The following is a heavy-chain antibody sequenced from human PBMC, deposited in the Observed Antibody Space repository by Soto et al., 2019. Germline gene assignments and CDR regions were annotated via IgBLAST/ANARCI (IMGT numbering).Heavy chain of an antibody. D-gene: IGHD4-17*01. Sequence: GGSLRLSCAASGFTFSSYGMHWVRQAPGKRLEWVAVISYDGSNKYYADSVKGRFTISRDNSKNTLYLQMNSLRAEDTAVYYCAKDPTETYGDYSYYFDYWGQGTLVTVSS. CDR3: AKDPTETYGDYSYYFDY. CDR2: ISYDGSNK. V-gene: IGHV3-30*18. CDR1: GFTFSSYG. J-gene: IGHJ4*02.